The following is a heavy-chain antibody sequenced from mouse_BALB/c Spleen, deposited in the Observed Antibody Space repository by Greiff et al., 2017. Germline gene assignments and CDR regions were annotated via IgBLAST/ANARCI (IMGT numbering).Heavy chain of an antibody. CDR3: AREPKGYGNYFDY. V-gene: IGHV3-2*02. CDR1: GYSITSDYA. J-gene: IGHJ2*01. D-gene: IGHD2-1*01. Sequence: DVQLVESGPGLVKPSQSLSLTCTVTGYSITSDYAWYWIRQFPGNKLEWMGYISSSGSTSYNPSLKSRISITRDTSKNQFFLQLNSVTTEDTATYYCAREPKGYGNYFDYWGQGTTLTVSS. CDR2: ISSSGST.